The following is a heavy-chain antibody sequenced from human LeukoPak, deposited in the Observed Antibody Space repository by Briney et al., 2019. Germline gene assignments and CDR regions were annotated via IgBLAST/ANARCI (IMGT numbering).Heavy chain of an antibody. Sequence: SVKVSCKASGGTFSSYAISWVRQAPGQGLEWMGGIIPIFGTANYAQKFQGRVTITADESTSTAYMELSSLKSEDTAVYYCARGDIAAAGTSSPADYWGQGTLVTVSS. CDR1: GGTFSSYA. D-gene: IGHD6-13*01. CDR2: IIPIFGTA. J-gene: IGHJ4*02. CDR3: ARGDIAAAGTSSPADY. V-gene: IGHV1-69*01.